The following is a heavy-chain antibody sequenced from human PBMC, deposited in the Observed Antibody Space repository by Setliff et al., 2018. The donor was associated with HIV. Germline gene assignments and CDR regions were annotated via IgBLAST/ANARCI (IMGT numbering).Heavy chain of an antibody. Sequence: SVKVSCKASGGTLSTYGISWVRQAPGQGLEWMGGITPIFDTTNYAQKFRGRVTITADESTGTVYMELTSLRSEDTAVYYCARDAYAPPLNWFDPWGQGTRVTVSS. CDR1: GGTLSTYG. V-gene: IGHV1-69*13. J-gene: IGHJ5*02. CDR2: ITPIFDTT. CDR3: ARDAYAPPLNWFDP. D-gene: IGHD3-16*01.